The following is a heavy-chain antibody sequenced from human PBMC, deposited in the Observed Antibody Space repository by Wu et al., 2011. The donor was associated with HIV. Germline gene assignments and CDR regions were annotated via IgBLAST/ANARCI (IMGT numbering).Heavy chain of an antibody. CDR3: ARAPPPSGFVLYFDY. V-gene: IGHV1-46*01. J-gene: IGHJ4*02. D-gene: IGHD3-22*01. CDR2: INPSGGST. Sequence: QVQLVQSGAEVKKPGASVKVSCKASGYTFTSYYIHWVRQAPGQGLEWMGIINPSGGSTNYAHKFQGRVTMTRDTSTSTVYMELSSLRSEDTAVYFCARAPPPSGFVLYFDYWGQGTLVTVSS. CDR1: GYTFTSYY.